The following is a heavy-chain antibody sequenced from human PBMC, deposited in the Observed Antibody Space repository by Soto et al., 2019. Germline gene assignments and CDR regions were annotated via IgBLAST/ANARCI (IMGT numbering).Heavy chain of an antibody. CDR1: GDSVSSNSAA. CDR3: ARARRTMDYYYYYMDV. J-gene: IGHJ6*03. CDR2: TYYRSKWYN. V-gene: IGHV6-1*01. Sequence: SQTLSLTCAISGDSVSSNSAAWNWIRQSPSRGLEWLGRTYYRSKWYNDYAVSLESRITISPDTSKNQFSLHLNSVTPEDTAVYYCARARRTMDYYYYYMDVWGKGTTVTVSS. D-gene: IGHD3-10*01.